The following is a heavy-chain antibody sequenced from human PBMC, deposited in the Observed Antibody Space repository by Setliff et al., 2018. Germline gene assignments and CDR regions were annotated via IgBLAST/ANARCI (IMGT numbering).Heavy chain of an antibody. CDR3: ARRGATVTYFYMDV. V-gene: IGHV3-23*05. Sequence: PGGSLRLSCVASGFTFGAYTLTWVRQAPGKGLEFVSGVDQGANTYYGDSVKGRFTISRDNSKNTIYLQMNSLRAEDTAVYYCARRGATVTYFYMDVWGKGTTVTVS. D-gene: IGHD4-17*01. J-gene: IGHJ6*03. CDR2: VDQGANT. CDR1: GFTFGAYT.